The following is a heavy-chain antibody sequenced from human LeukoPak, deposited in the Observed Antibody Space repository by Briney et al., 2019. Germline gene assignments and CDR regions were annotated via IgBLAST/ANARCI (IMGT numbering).Heavy chain of an antibody. D-gene: IGHD3-16*01. V-gene: IGHV1-2*02. CDR1: GYTFTSYG. CDR2: INPNSGGT. CDR3: ARGPSQIMENYMDV. J-gene: IGHJ6*03. Sequence: ASVKVSCKASGYTFTSYGISWVRQAPGQGLEWMGWINPNSGGTNYAQRFQGRVTMTRDTSISTVYMQLSRLRSDDTAVYYCARGPSQIMENYMDVWGKGTTVTVSS.